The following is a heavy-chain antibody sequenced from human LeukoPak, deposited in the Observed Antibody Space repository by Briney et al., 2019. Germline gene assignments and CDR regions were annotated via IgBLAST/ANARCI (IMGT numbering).Heavy chain of an antibody. CDR1: GYTFTSYY. Sequence: HRASVKVSCKASGYTFTSYYMHRVRQAPGQGLEWMGIINPSGGSTSYAQKFQGRVTMTRDTPTSTVYMELSSLRSEDTAVYYCAREWNVGEGYCSSTSCYNGFDYWGQGTLVTVSS. J-gene: IGHJ4*02. CDR2: INPSGGST. V-gene: IGHV1-46*01. D-gene: IGHD2-2*02. CDR3: AREWNVGEGYCSSTSCYNGFDY.